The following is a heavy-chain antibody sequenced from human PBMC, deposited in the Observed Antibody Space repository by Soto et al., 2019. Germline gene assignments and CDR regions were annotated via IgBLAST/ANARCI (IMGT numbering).Heavy chain of an antibody. CDR3: PGPIVGFTI. CDR1: GGTFSSLT. CDR2: IIPFLDIT. V-gene: IGHV1-69*02. Sequence: QVQLVQSGPELKKPGSSVKVSCKASGGTFSSLTLSWVRQAPGQGPEWMGRIIPFLDITNYAQKFQGRVTISADKSTNASYMELSGLRSDDTAIYYCPGPIVGFTIWGQGTLVTVSS. D-gene: IGHD1-26*01. J-gene: IGHJ4*02.